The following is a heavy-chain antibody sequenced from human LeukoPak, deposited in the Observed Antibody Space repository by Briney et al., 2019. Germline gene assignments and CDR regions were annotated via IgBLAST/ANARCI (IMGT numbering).Heavy chain of an antibody. D-gene: IGHD3-22*01. CDR1: GFTFNNYA. CDR2: ISGSGGTA. J-gene: IGHJ4*02. CDR3: AKKGYYDGSGYYMYYFDH. Sequence: GGSLRLSCAASGFTFNNYATNWIRQAPGKGLEWVSAISGSGGTAYYADSVKGRFTISRDNSKNTLYLQMNSLRAEDTAVYYCAKKGYYDGSGYYMYYFDHWGQGTLVTVSS. V-gene: IGHV3-23*01.